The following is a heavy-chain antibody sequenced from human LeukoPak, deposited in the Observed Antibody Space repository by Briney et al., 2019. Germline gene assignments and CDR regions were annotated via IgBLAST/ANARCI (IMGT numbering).Heavy chain of an antibody. J-gene: IGHJ4*02. V-gene: IGHV4-4*02. CDR3: ARDHREDSSGYYAFDY. Sequence: SETLSLTCAVSGGSISSNNWWSWVRQPPGKGLEWIGEIYHTGNTNYNPSLKSRVTISVDKSKNQFPLKLSSVTAADTAVYYCARDHREDSSGYYAFDYWGQGTLVTVSS. CDR1: GGSISSNNW. CDR2: IYHTGNT. D-gene: IGHD3-22*01.